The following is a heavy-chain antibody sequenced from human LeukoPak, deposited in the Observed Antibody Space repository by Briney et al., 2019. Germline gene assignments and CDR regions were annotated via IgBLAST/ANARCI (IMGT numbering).Heavy chain of an antibody. CDR3: ARGGQQLVSGASNFDY. V-gene: IGHV4-34*01. CDR2: INHSGST. D-gene: IGHD6-13*01. CDR1: GGSFSGYY. Sequence: PSETLSLTCAVYGGSFSGYYWSWIRQPPGKGLERIGEINHSGSTNYNPSLKSRVTISVDTSKNQFSLKLSSVTAADTAVYYCARGGQQLVSGASNFDYWGQGTLVTVSS. J-gene: IGHJ4*02.